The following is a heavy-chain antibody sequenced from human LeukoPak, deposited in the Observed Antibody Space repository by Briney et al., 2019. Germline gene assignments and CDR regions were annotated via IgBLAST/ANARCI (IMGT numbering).Heavy chain of an antibody. D-gene: IGHD2-2*01. CDR3: ARAAVRSGEFDH. V-gene: IGHV3-48*03. Sequence: GGALRLSCAASGCTFSSYEMNWVRQAPGKGLEWGSYISSSGSAIYYADYVKGRITISRDNATNSLYLKLNSLRAEDTAVYYCARAAVRSGEFDHWSQGILVTVSS. J-gene: IGHJ5*02. CDR2: ISSSGSAI. CDR1: GCTFSSYE.